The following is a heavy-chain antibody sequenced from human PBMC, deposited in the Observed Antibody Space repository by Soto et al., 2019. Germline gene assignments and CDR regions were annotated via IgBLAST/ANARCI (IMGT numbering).Heavy chain of an antibody. J-gene: IGHJ3*01. CDR3: ARGNALDV. Sequence: PSQTLSLTVAISGDSVSIDITSWNWIRQSPSRGLEWLGRTYYRSKWFHDYAASVKSRITINPDTSKDQFSLELNSMTPEDTAVYYCARGNALDVWGQGTVVTVSS. V-gene: IGHV6-1*01. CDR2: TYYRSKWFH. D-gene: IGHD3-10*01. CDR1: GDSVSIDITS.